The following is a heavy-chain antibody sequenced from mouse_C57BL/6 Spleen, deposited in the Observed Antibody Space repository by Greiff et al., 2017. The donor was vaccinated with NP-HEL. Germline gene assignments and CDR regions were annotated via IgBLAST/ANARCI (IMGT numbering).Heavy chain of an antibody. CDR2: IHPNSGST. CDR3: ARGDYHDSYYAMDD. D-gene: IGHD2-12*01. Sequence: QVQLQQSGAELVKPGASVKLSCKASGYTFTSYWMHWVKQRPGQGLEWIGMIHPNSGSTNYNEKFKSKATLTVDKSSSTAYMQLSSLTSEDSAVYYCARGDYHDSYYAMDDWGQGTSVTVSS. J-gene: IGHJ4*01. CDR1: GYTFTSYW. V-gene: IGHV1-64*01.